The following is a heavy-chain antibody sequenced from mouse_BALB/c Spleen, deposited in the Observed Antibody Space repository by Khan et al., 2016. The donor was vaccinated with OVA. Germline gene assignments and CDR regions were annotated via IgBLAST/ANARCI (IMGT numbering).Heavy chain of an antibody. CDR1: GYIFTDYV. Sequence: QVQLKESGPELVKPGASVKMSCKASGYIFTDYVMNWVKQSTGQGLEWIGQIYPGSDGTYYNEKFKDKATLTADRSSSTAHMQLNSLTSEDSAVDFCARGGWDVFAYWGQGTLVTVSA. D-gene: IGHD4-1*01. CDR3: ARGGWDVFAY. V-gene: IGHV1-77*01. J-gene: IGHJ3*01. CDR2: IYPGSDGT.